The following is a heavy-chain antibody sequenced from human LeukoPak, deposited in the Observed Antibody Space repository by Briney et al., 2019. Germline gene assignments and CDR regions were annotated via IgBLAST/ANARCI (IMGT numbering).Heavy chain of an antibody. V-gene: IGHV3-30*03. Sequence: GGSLRLSCAASGFSFGDYWMSWVRQAPGKGLEWVAVISYDGTNKYYADSVKGRFTISRDNSKNTLYLQMNSLRAEDTAVYYCARETYCSSTSCYLDYYYGMDVWGKGTTVTVSS. CDR2: ISYDGTNK. CDR3: ARETYCSSTSCYLDYYYGMDV. CDR1: GFSFGDYW. D-gene: IGHD2-2*01. J-gene: IGHJ6*04.